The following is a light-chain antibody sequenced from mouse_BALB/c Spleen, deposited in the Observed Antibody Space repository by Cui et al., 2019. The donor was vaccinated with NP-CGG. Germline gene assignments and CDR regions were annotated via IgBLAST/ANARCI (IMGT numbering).Light chain of an antibody. CDR3: ALWYSTHWV. CDR2: GTN. Sequence: QAVVTQESALTTSPGETVTLTCRSSIGAVTTSNYANWVQEKPDHLFTGLIGGTNNRAPGVPARFSGSLIGDKAALSITGAQTEDEAIYFCALWYSTHWVFGGGTKLTV. J-gene: IGLJ1*01. V-gene: IGLV1*01. CDR1: IGAVTTSNY.